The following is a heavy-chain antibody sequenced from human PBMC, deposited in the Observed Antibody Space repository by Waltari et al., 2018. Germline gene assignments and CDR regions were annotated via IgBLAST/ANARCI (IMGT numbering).Heavy chain of an antibody. CDR2: IIPIFGTA. J-gene: IGHJ5*02. V-gene: IGHV1-69*12. CDR1: GVTFSSYA. CDR3: ACGGLYGSGNMFDP. D-gene: IGHD3-10*01. Sequence: QVQPVQPGAEVKWTGSSVTYYCKTSGVTFSSYAISWVRPAPGQVLEWMGGIIPIFGTANYAQKFQGRVTITADESTSTAYMELSSLRSEDTAVYYCACGGLYGSGNMFDPWGQGTLVTVSS.